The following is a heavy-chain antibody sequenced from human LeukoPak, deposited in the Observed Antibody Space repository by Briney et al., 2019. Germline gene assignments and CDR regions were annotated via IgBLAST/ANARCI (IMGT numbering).Heavy chain of an antibody. Sequence: VASVKVSCKASGYTFTSYYMHWVRQAPGQGLEWMGIINPSGGSTSYAQKFQGRVTMTRDMSTSTVYMELSSLRSEDTAVYYCASSLMRSDAFDIWGQGTMVTVSS. V-gene: IGHV1-46*01. D-gene: IGHD2-8*01. CDR2: INPSGGST. J-gene: IGHJ3*02. CDR1: GYTFTSYY. CDR3: ASSLMRSDAFDI.